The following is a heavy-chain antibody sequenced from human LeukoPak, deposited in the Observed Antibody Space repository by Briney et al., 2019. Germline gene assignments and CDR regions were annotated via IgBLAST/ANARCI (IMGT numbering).Heavy chain of an antibody. J-gene: IGHJ4*02. D-gene: IGHD5-12*01. Sequence: ASVKVSCKASVGTFSSYAISWVRQTPGQGLEWMGGIIPIFGTANYAQKFQGRVTITADESTSTAYMELSSLRSEDTAVYYCASGEWDKRGYSGYDYYFDYWGQGTLVTVSS. CDR2: IIPIFGTA. V-gene: IGHV1-69*13. CDR3: ASGEWDKRGYSGYDYYFDY. CDR1: VGTFSSYA.